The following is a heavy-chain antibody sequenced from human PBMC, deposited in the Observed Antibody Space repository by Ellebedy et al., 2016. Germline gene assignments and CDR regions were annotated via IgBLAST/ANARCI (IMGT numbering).Heavy chain of an antibody. Sequence: SVKVSCXASGGTFSSYAISWVRQAPGQGLEWMGGIIPIFGTAIYAQKFQGRVTITADKSTSTAYMELSSLRSEDTAVYYCASQSLRNSYFPPTDYWGQGTLVTVSS. CDR3: ASQSLRNSYFPPTDY. CDR2: IIPIFGTA. D-gene: IGHD4-23*01. J-gene: IGHJ4*02. CDR1: GGTFSSYA. V-gene: IGHV1-69*06.